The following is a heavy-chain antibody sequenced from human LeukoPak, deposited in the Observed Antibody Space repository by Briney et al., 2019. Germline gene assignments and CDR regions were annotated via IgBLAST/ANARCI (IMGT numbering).Heavy chain of an antibody. CDR3: AREPIQLWLRGAFDI. Sequence: GGSLRLSCAASGFTFSDYYMSWIRQAPGKWLEWVSYISSSSSYTNYADSVKGRFTISRDNAKNSLYLQMNSLRAEDTAVYYCAREPIQLWLRGAFDIWGQGTMVTVSS. V-gene: IGHV3-11*05. CDR1: GFTFSDYY. CDR2: ISSSSSYT. D-gene: IGHD5-18*01. J-gene: IGHJ3*02.